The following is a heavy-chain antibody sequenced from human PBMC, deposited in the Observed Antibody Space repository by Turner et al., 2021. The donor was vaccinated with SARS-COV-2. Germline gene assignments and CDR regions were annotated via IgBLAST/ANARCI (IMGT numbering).Heavy chain of an antibody. Sequence: QLQLQESDPGVVKPPETLSLTSTVSGGSISSSSYYWGWIRQPPGKGLEWIGNIYYSGSAYYNPSLKRRVTISVDPSKNQFSLKLTSVTAADTAVYYCARLMDTAMDYYGTDVWGQGTTVTVSS. CDR3: ARLMDTAMDYYGTDV. J-gene: IGHJ6*02. CDR1: GGSISSSSYY. D-gene: IGHD5-18*01. V-gene: IGHV4-39*01. CDR2: IYYSGSA.